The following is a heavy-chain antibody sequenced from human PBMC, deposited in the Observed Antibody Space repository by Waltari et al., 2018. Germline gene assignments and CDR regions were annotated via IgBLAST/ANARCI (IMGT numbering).Heavy chain of an antibody. V-gene: IGHV3-53*01. CDR2: IYSGGST. Sequence: EVQLVASGGGLIQPGGSLSLSCASSVFPVSSNYRSWVRQAPGKGLEWVSVIYSGGSTYYADSVKGRFTISRDNSKNTLYLQMNSLRAEDTAVYYCARETSILGNWGQGTLVTVSS. D-gene: IGHD2-21*01. CDR1: VFPVSSNY. CDR3: ARETSILGN. J-gene: IGHJ4*02.